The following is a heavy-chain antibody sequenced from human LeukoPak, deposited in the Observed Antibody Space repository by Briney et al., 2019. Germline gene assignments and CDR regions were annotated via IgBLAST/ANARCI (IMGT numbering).Heavy chain of an antibody. D-gene: IGHD2-2*01. CDR1: GGSMSSYY. CDR3: ARGRNLIVPAAKYLFDY. V-gene: IGHV4-59*12. J-gene: IGHJ4*02. CDR2: IYYTGII. Sequence: SETLSLNCSVSGGSMSSYYWSWVRQPPGKGLQWIGYIYYTGIINYNPSLKSRVTISVDTSKNQFSLKLSSVTAADTAVYYCARGRNLIVPAAKYLFDYWGQGTLVTVSS.